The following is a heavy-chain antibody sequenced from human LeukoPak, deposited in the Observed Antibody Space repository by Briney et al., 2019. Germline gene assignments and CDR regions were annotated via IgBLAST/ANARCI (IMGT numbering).Heavy chain of an antibody. CDR2: IYYTGST. V-gene: IGHV4-39*07. D-gene: IGHD3-10*01. J-gene: IGHJ5*02. Sequence: SETLSLTCAVSGGSISSSSYYWGWVRQSPGKGLEWIVSIYYTGSTNYNPSLKSRVTISVDTSKNQFSLKLSSVTAADTAVYYCAREGREDYYGSGSYHNWFDPWGQGTLVTVSS. CDR1: GGSISSSSYY. CDR3: AREGREDYYGSGSYHNWFDP.